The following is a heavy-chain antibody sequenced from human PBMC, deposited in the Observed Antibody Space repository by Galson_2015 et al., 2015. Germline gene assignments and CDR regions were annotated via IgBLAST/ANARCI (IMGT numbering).Heavy chain of an antibody. CDR2: ISSSSSSI. V-gene: IGHV3-48*02. Sequence: SLRLSCAASGFTFSSYSMNWVRQAPGKGLEWVSYISSSSSSIYYADSVKGRFTISRDNAKNSLYLQMSSLRDEDTAVYYCARDLGSGSHSSWGQGTLVTVSS. D-gene: IGHD1-26*01. CDR3: ARDLGSGSHSS. CDR1: GFTFSSYS. J-gene: IGHJ5*02.